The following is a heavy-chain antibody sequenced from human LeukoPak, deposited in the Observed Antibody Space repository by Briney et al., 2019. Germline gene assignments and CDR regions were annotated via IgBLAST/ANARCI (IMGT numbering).Heavy chain of an antibody. Sequence: SETLSLTCNVSGASISDYYWSWVRQSPEKGLEWIASLLFRGTAHYNPSLRSRVAISDDTSNNQFFLRLTSVTTTDTAVYYCARHSNWNAVVDWFDTWGQGTQVTVSS. CDR1: GASISDYY. CDR3: ARHSNWNAVVDWFDT. V-gene: IGHV4-59*08. CDR2: LLFRGTA. D-gene: IGHD1-20*01. J-gene: IGHJ5*02.